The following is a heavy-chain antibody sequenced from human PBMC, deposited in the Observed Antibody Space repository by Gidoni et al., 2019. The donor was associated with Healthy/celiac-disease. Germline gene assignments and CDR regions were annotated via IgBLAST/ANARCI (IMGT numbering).Heavy chain of an antibody. J-gene: IGHJ4*02. CDR3: AKAPPRYRLPIDY. V-gene: IGHV3-23*01. CDR1: GFTFTSYA. Sequence: EVLLLESGGGLVQPGGSLRLSCAASGFTFTSYAMSWVRQAPGKGLEWGSANSGSGGSTDYADSVKGRFTSSRDKSKNTLYLQMNSLRAEDTAVYYCAKAPPRYRLPIDYWGQGTLVTVSS. D-gene: IGHD1-26*01. CDR2: NSGSGGST.